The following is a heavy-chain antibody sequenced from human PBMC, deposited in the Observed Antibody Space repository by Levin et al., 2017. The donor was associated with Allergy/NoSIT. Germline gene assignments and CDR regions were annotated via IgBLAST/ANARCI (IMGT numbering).Heavy chain of an antibody. Sequence: LRLSCTVSGGSISSGGYYWSWIRQHPGKGLEWIGYIYYSGSTYYNPSLKSRVTISVDTSKNQFSLKLSSVTAADTAVYYCARGPPMGFSDYWGQGTLVTVSS. J-gene: IGHJ4*02. CDR1: GGSISSGGYY. CDR2: IYYSGST. V-gene: IGHV4-31*03. D-gene: IGHD3-10*01. CDR3: ARGPPMGFSDY.